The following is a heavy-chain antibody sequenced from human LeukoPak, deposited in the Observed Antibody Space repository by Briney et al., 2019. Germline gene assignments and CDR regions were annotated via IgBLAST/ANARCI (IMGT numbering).Heavy chain of an antibody. CDR2: ISYDGSNK. CDR1: GFTFSSYA. CDR3: AGAPTPG. J-gene: IGHJ4*02. Sequence: GGSLRLSCAASGFTFSSYAMHWVRQAPGKGLEWVAVISYDGSNKYYADSVKGRFTISRDNSKNTLYLQMNSLRAGDTAVYYCAGAPTPGWGQGTLVTVSS. D-gene: IGHD1-14*01. V-gene: IGHV3-30*04.